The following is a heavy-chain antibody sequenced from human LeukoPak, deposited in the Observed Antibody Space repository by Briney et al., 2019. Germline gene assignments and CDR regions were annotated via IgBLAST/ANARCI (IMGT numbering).Heavy chain of an antibody. D-gene: IGHD3-10*01. V-gene: IGHV4-31*03. CDR1: GGSVSSGGYY. CDR3: ARGLLMYYYGSGSYNWFDP. J-gene: IGHJ5*02. CDR2: IYYSGST. Sequence: KASQTLSLTCTVSGGSVSSGGYYSSSIRQHPGKGLEWIGYIYYSGSTNYNPSLKSRVTISVDTSKNQFSLKLSSVTAADTAVYYCARGLLMYYYGSGSYNWFDPWGQGTLVTVSS.